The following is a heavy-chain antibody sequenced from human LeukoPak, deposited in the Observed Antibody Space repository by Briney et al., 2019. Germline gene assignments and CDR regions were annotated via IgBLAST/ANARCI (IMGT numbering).Heavy chain of an antibody. Sequence: PSETLSLTCAVSGGSISSSNWWSWVRQPPGKGLEWIGEIYHSGSTNYNPSLKSRVTISVDKSKNQFSLKLSSVTAADTAVYYCARLSLRFCSTTSCKAIDYWGQGTLVTVSS. CDR3: ARLSLRFCSTTSCKAIDY. D-gene: IGHD2-2*01. CDR2: IYHSGST. J-gene: IGHJ4*02. CDR1: GGSISSSNW. V-gene: IGHV4-4*02.